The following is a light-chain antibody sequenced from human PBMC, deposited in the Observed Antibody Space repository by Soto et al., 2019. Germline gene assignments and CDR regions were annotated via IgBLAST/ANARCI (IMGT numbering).Light chain of an antibody. J-gene: IGLJ2*01. Sequence: QSALTQPASVSGSPGQSSTISCTGTHSDVGSNNLVSWYQQHPGKAPKLIIYEDSKRPSGVSNRFSGSKSGYTASLTISGLEAEDEADYYCCSYAGSFSVIFGGGTKLTVL. V-gene: IGLV2-23*01. CDR1: HSDVGSNNL. CDR3: CSYAGSFSVI. CDR2: EDS.